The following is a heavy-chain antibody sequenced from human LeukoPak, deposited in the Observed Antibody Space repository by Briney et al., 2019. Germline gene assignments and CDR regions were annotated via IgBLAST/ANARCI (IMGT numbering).Heavy chain of an antibody. CDR3: ARPGYSYGFSFDY. D-gene: IGHD5-18*01. CDR2: IYPGDSDT. J-gene: IGHJ4*02. V-gene: IGHV5-51*01. CDR1: GYSFTSYW. Sequence: GESLKISCQGSGYSFTSYWIGWVRQMPGKGLEWMGIIYPGDSDTRYSPSFQGQVTISADKSISTAYLQWSSLKASDTAMYYCARPGYSYGFSFDYWGQGTLVTVSS.